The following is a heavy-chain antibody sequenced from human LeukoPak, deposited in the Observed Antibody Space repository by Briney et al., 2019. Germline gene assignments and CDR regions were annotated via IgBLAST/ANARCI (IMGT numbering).Heavy chain of an antibody. D-gene: IGHD2-2*01. Sequence: PGGSLRLSCAASGFIFSDYYMSWVRQAPGKGLEWVSSISPGSNYKHYANSVKGRFTISRDNAKNSLYLQMNSLGAEDTALYYCARGRGCSSLSCYPDYWGQGTLVTVSS. CDR1: GFIFSDYY. J-gene: IGHJ4*02. CDR3: ARGRGCSSLSCYPDY. V-gene: IGHV3-11*06. CDR2: ISPGSNYK.